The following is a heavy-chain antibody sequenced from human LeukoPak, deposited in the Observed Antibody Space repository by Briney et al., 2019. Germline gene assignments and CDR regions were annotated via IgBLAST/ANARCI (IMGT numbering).Heavy chain of an antibody. CDR2: ISSGSSYI. V-gene: IGHV3-21*01. Sequence: GGSLRLSCAASGFTFSSYSMNWVRQAPGKGLEWGSSISSGSSYIYYADSLRGRFTISRDNAKNSLYLQMNSLRAEDTAVYYCARHKDTAMASNFDYWGQGTLVTVSS. D-gene: IGHD5-18*01. CDR1: GFTFSSYS. CDR3: ARHKDTAMASNFDY. J-gene: IGHJ4*02.